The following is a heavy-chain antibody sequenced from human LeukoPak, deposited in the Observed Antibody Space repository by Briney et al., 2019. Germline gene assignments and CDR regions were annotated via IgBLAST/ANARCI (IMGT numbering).Heavy chain of an antibody. D-gene: IGHD2-21*01. CDR2: ISSSSSYI. J-gene: IGHJ3*02. V-gene: IGHV3-21*04. Sequence: GGSLRLSCAASGFTFSSYSMNWVRQAPGKGLEWVSSISSSSSYIYYADSVKGRFTISRDNAKNSLYLQMNSLRAEDTAVYYCAKSPYRFDVFDIWGQGTMVTVSS. CDR3: AKSPYRFDVFDI. CDR1: GFTFSSYS.